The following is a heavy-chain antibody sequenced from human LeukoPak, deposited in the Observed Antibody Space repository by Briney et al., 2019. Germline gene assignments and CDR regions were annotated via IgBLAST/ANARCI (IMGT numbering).Heavy chain of an antibody. Sequence: ASVKVSCKASGYTFTGYYMHWVRQAPGQGLEWMGWINPNSGGTNYAQKFQGRVTMTRDTSISTAYMELSRLRSDDTAVYYCAKDHRRLKGLQLVLDYWGQGTLVTVSS. CDR1: GYTFTGYY. J-gene: IGHJ4*02. CDR2: INPNSGGT. V-gene: IGHV1-2*02. CDR3: AKDHRRLKGLQLVLDY. D-gene: IGHD6-6*01.